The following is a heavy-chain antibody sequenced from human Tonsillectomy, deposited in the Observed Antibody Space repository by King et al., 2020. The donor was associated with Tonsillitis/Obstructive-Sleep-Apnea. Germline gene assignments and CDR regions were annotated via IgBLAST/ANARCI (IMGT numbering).Heavy chain of an antibody. Sequence: VQLQQWGAGLLKPSETLSLTCAVYGGAVSGYYWSWIRQPPGEGLVWIGEINHSGSTNYNPSLKSRVTLSVDTSKNQFSLKLSSVTAADTAVYYCARVMERWGWPDCWGQGTLVTVSS. CDR3: ARVMERWGWPDC. D-gene: IGHD1-1*01. CDR2: INHSGST. V-gene: IGHV4-34*01. J-gene: IGHJ4*02. CDR1: GGAVSGYY.